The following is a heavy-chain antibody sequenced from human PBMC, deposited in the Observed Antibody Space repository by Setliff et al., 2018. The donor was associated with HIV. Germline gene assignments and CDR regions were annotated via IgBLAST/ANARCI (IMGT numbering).Heavy chain of an antibody. CDR2: LYVSGDT. CDR1: DDPISSYY. Sequence: KPSETLSLTCHVTDDPISSYYWSWVRQPAGKGLEWIGRLYVSGDTNYNPSLKSRVTMSLDTSKKHFSLKLKSVTAADTAVYYCALTGHRLLRGYMDVWGKGTTVTVSS. CDR3: ALTGHRLLRGYMDV. V-gene: IGHV4-4*07. D-gene: IGHD2-15*01. J-gene: IGHJ6*03.